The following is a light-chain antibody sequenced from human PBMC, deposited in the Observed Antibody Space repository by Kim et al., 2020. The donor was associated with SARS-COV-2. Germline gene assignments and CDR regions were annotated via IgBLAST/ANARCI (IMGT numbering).Light chain of an antibody. CDR1: QGISSY. CDR3: KQYHCYPDT. CDR2: AAS. V-gene: IGKV1-8*01. J-gene: IGKJ2*01. Sequence: AIRITQSPSSLSASTGDRVTITCRASQGISSYLAWYQQKPGKAPNLLIYAASTLQSGVPSRFSGSGSGTDFTLTISCLQSEDFATYSCKQYHCYPDTFGQGNKLQI.